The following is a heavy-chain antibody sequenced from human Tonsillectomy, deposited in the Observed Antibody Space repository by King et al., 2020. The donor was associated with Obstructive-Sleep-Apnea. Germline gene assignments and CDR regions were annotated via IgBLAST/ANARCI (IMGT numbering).Heavy chain of an antibody. CDR2: IYPGDSDT. CDR3: ARRVGAAARGYYFDY. V-gene: IGHV5-51*01. Sequence: VQLVESGAEVKKPGESLKISCKGSGYSFTSYWIGWVRQMPGKGLEWMGIIYPGDSDTRYSPSFQGQVTISADKSISTAYLQWSSLEASDSAMYYCARRVGAAARGYYFDYWGQGTLVTVSS. J-gene: IGHJ4*02. CDR1: GYSFTSYW. D-gene: IGHD2-15*01.